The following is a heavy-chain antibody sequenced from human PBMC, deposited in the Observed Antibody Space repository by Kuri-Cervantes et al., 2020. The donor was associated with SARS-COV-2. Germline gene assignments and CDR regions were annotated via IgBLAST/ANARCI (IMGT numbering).Heavy chain of an antibody. V-gene: IGHV2-70*01. Sequence: SGPTLVKPTQTLTLTCTFSGFSLSTSGMCVSWIRQPPGKALEWLALIDWDDDKYYSTSLKTRPTISKDTSKNQVVLTMTNMDPVDTATYYCARIIDYYGSGSYMDVWGRGTTVTVSS. J-gene: IGHJ6*03. CDR1: GFSLSTSGMC. CDR3: ARIIDYYGSGSYMDV. CDR2: IDWDDDK. D-gene: IGHD3-10*01.